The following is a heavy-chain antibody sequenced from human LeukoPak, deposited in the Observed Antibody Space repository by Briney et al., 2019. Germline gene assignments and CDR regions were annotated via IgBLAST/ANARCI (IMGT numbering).Heavy chain of an antibody. J-gene: IGHJ4*02. CDR2: INLYNGAT. Sequence: ASVKVSCKPTGYSFNAYYIFWMRQAPGQGLECMGWINLYNGATKYAQRFQSRVTMTRDTSISTAHMELSRLRSDDTATYYCASWAGGNEPVASFDYWGQGTLVTVSS. D-gene: IGHD1-14*01. CDR3: ASWAGGNEPVASFDY. V-gene: IGHV1-2*02. CDR1: GYSFNAYY.